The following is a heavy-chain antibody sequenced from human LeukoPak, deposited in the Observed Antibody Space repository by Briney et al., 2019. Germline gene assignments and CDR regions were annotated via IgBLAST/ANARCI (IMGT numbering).Heavy chain of an antibody. Sequence: GGSLRLSCAASGFTFSDYYMSWVRQAPGKGLVWVSRIASDGSSTTYADSVKGRFSISRDNAKNTLYLQMNSLRVEDTAVYYCARGRPHGNDYWGQGTLVTVSS. J-gene: IGHJ4*02. CDR3: ARGRPHGNDY. CDR1: GFTFSDYY. CDR2: IASDGSST. V-gene: IGHV3-74*01. D-gene: IGHD4-23*01.